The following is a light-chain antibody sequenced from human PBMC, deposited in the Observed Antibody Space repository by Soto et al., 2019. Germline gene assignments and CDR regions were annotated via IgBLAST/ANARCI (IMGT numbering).Light chain of an antibody. CDR2: LGS. Sequence: DIVMTQSPLSLPVTPGEPASISCRSSQSLLHSNGYNYLDWYLQKPGQSPQLLIYLGSNRASGVPDRFSGSGSGTEFTLKISRVEAEDVGVYYCMQALQTPPWTFGQGTKV. CDR1: QSLLHSNGYNY. J-gene: IGKJ1*01. CDR3: MQALQTPPWT. V-gene: IGKV2-28*01.